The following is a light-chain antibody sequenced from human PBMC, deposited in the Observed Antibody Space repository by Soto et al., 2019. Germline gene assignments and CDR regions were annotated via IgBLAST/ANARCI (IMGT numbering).Light chain of an antibody. J-gene: IGKJ5*01. Sequence: DIQMTQSPSSLSASVGARVTITCRASQDISVYLAWYQQKPGKVPKLLIYSASTLQSGDPSRFSGSGSGTDFTLTISSLQPEDVATYYCQKFNTAPLTFGQGTRLEIK. V-gene: IGKV1-27*01. CDR1: QDISVY. CDR2: SAS. CDR3: QKFNTAPLT.